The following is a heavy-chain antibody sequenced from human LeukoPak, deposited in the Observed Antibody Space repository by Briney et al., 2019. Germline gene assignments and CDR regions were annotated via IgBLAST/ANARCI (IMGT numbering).Heavy chain of an antibody. CDR3: AGRGSSSGTFDI. V-gene: IGHV4-4*07. J-gene: IGHJ3*02. CDR2: IYTSGGT. CDR1: GDSISSYY. D-gene: IGHD2-2*01. Sequence: SETLSLTCTVSGDSISSYYWSWIRQPPGKRLEWIGRIYTSGGTNYNPSLKSRVTMSVDKSKNQISLKLASLTAADTALYYCAGRGSSSGTFDIWGPGTFVTVSS.